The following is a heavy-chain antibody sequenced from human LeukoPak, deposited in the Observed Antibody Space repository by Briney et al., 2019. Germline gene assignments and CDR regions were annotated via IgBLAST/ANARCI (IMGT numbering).Heavy chain of an antibody. CDR3: ARWELSGRVMERLSWIDH. V-gene: IGHV3-20*04. Sequence: PGGSLRLSCAASGFTFDDFGMTWVRRAPGKGLEWVSGINWNGGGTGYADSVKGRFTISRDNAKKILYLQMNSLRVEDTAVYYCARWELSGRVMERLSWIDHWGQGALVTVSS. J-gene: IGHJ4*02. CDR2: INWNGGGT. D-gene: IGHD3-16*02. CDR1: GFTFDDFG.